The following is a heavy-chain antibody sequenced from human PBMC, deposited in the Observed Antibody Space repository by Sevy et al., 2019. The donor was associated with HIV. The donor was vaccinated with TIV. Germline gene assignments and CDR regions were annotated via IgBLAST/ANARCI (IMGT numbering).Heavy chain of an antibody. J-gene: IGHJ4*02. D-gene: IGHD6-19*01. Sequence: GGSLRLSCTASGFTFGDYAMSWVRLAPVKGLEWVGFIRSKAYGGTTEYAASVKGRFTISRDGSKSIAYLQMNSLKTEDTAVYYYTRVFSSGGNYFDYWGQGTLVTVSS. V-gene: IGHV3-49*04. CDR1: GFTFGDYA. CDR3: TRVFSSGGNYFDY. CDR2: IRSKAYGGTT.